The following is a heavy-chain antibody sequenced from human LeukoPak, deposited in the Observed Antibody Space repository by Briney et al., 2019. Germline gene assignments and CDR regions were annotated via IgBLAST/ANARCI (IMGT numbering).Heavy chain of an antibody. D-gene: IGHD5-12*01. Sequence: GGSLRLSCAASGFTFSSYGMHWVRQAPGKGLEWVSAISGSGGSTYYADSVKGRFTISRDNAKNSLYLQMNSLRAEDTAVYYCASGMVATTRGSLDYWGQGTLVTISS. CDR2: ISGSGGST. CDR1: GFTFSSYG. V-gene: IGHV3-23*01. CDR3: ASGMVATTRGSLDY. J-gene: IGHJ4*02.